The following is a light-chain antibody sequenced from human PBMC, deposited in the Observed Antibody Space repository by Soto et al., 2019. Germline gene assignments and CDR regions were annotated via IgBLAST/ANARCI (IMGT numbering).Light chain of an antibody. V-gene: IGKV3-11*01. CDR1: RSVSSY. J-gene: IGKJ4*01. Sequence: EIVLTQSPATLSLSPGERATLSCGASRSVSSYLAWYQQKPGQAPQLLIYDAFYLASGIPARFSCSGSGTDFTLTISSLESEDFAVYYCQHRSDWPPRLTFGGGTKVEIK. CDR2: DAF. CDR3: QHRSDWPPRLT.